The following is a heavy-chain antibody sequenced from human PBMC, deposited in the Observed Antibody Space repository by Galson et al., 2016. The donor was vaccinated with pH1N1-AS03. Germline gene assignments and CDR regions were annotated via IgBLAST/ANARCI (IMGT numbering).Heavy chain of an antibody. CDR2: ISRSSTYI. CDR3: ERTFPGRVVVVAQEMQEGPDY. J-gene: IGHJ4*02. V-gene: IGHV3-21*03. Sequence: SLRLSRAASGFTFSGYSMNWFRQAPAKGLVWVSSISRSSTYIYYADSVKGRFTISRDNANNSLFLQMHSLRAEDTAVYYCERTFPGRVVVVAQEMQEGPDYWGQGTLVTGSS. CDR1: GFTFSGYS. D-gene: IGHD2-2*01.